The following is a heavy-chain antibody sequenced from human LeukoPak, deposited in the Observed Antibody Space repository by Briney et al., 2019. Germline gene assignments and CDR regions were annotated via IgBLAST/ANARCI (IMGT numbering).Heavy chain of an antibody. D-gene: IGHD5-12*01. V-gene: IGHV3-30*04. CDR1: GFTFSSYA. CDR2: ISYDGSNK. Sequence: GRSLRLSCAASGFTFSSYAMHWVRQAPGKGLEWVAVISYDGSNKYYADSVKGRFTISRDNSKNTLYLQMNSLRAEDTAVYYCARDIREWLRLGSSSCPDYWGQGTLVTVSS. J-gene: IGHJ4*02. CDR3: ARDIREWLRLGSSSCPDY.